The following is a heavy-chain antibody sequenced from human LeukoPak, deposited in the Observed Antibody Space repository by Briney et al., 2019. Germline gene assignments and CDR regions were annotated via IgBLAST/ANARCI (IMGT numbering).Heavy chain of an antibody. D-gene: IGHD5-12*01. CDR1: GFTLSNNA. J-gene: IGHJ5*02. Sequence: PGGSLRLSCAASGFTLSNNAMAWVRQAPGKGLEWVSSISGSGAMTYYADSVKGRFTISRDNAMDTIYLQMNSLRVEDTALYYCAKDSGSSSGYESWFDPWGQGTLVTVSS. CDR2: ISGSGAMT. V-gene: IGHV3-23*01. CDR3: AKDSGSSSGYESWFDP.